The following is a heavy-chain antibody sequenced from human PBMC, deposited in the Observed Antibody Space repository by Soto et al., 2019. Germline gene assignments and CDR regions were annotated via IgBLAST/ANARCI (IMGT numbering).Heavy chain of an antibody. CDR1: GGSVSSGSYY. J-gene: IGHJ5*02. CDR3: AREGYSYGYVLWFDP. Sequence: SETLSLTCTDSGGSVSSGSYYWSWIRQPPGKGLEWIGYIYYSGSTNYNPSLKSRVTISVDTSKNQFSLKLSSVTAADTAVYYGAREGYSYGYVLWFDPWGQGTLVTVSS. V-gene: IGHV4-61*01. D-gene: IGHD5-18*01. CDR2: IYYSGST.